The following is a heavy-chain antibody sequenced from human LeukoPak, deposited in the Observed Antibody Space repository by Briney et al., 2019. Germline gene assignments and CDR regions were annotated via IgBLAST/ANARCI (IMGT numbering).Heavy chain of an antibody. D-gene: IGHD2/OR15-2a*01. J-gene: IGHJ4*02. Sequence: GGSLRLPCAASGFTFSSYAMSWVRQAPGKGLEWVSAISGSGGSTYYAGSVKGRFTISRDNSKNTLYLQMNSLRAEDTAVYYCANLISPDGDYWGQGTLVTVSS. V-gene: IGHV3-23*01. CDR1: GFTFSSYA. CDR2: ISGSGGST. CDR3: ANLISPDGDY.